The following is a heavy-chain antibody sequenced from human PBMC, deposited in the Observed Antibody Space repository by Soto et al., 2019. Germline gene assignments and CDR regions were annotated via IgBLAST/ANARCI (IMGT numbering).Heavy chain of an antibody. J-gene: IGHJ4*02. CDR1: VGTFSSYA. V-gene: IGHV1-69*12. CDR2: IIPIFGTA. CDR3: ASISSSWPPHYYFDY. Sequence: QVQLVQSGAEVKKPGSSVKVSCKASVGTFSSYAISWVRQAPGQGLEWMGGIIPIFGTANYAQKFQGRVTITADESTSTAYMELSSLRSEDTAVYYCASISSSWPPHYYFDYWGQGTLVTVSS. D-gene: IGHD6-13*01.